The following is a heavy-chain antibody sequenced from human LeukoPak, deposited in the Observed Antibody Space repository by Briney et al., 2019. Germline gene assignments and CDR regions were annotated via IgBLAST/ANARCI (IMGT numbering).Heavy chain of an antibody. CDR2: ISSNSGSI. CDR3: AKDLSSGWYTSASD. CDR1: GFTFDDYA. D-gene: IGHD6-19*01. Sequence: GGSLRLSCAASGFTFDDYAMHWVRQAPLKGLEWVAGISSNSGSIGYADSVKGRFTISIDNAKNSLYLQMNSLRAEDTALYYCAKDLSSGWYTSASDWGQGTLVTVSS. J-gene: IGHJ4*02. V-gene: IGHV3-9*01.